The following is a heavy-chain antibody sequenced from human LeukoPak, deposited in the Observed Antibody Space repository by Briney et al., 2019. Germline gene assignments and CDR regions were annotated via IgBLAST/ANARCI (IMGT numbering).Heavy chain of an antibody. CDR1: GYTFTNYG. Sequence: ASVKVSCKASGYTFTNYGVSWVRQAPGQGLEWMGWISGYNGYTNYAQKFQFRVTMTTDTSTSTAYMELRSLTSDDTAVYYCARDKAITTELTQYFHHWGQGTLVTVSS. D-gene: IGHD4-11*01. CDR2: ISGYNGYT. J-gene: IGHJ1*01. V-gene: IGHV1-18*01. CDR3: ARDKAITTELTQYFHH.